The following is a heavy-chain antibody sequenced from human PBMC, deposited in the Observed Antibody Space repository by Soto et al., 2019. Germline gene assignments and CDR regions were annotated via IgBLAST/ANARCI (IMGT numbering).Heavy chain of an antibody. D-gene: IGHD6-6*01. J-gene: IGHJ4*02. CDR3: ARPLFGIAAGPSPPLGY. CDR1: GFTFSSYA. CDR2: ISYDGSNK. Sequence: GGSLRLSCAASGFTFSSYAMHWVRQAPGKGLEWVAVISYDGSNKYYADSVKGRFTISRDNSKNTLYLQTNSLRAEDTDVYNRARPLFGIAAGPSPPLGYWGQETLVTVSS. V-gene: IGHV3-30-3*01.